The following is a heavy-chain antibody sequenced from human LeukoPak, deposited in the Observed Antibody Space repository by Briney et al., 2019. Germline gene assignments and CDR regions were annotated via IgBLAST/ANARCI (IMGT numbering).Heavy chain of an antibody. CDR1: GGSISSGGYY. D-gene: IGHD3-22*01. CDR3: ARLMTYYYDSSGYFDAFDI. V-gene: IGHV4-31*11. Sequence: SETLSLTCAVYGGSISSGGYYWSWIRQHPGKGLEWIGYIYYSGSTYYNPSLKSRVTISVDTSKNQFSLKLSSVTAADTAVYYCARLMTYYYDSSGYFDAFDIWGQGTMVTVSS. J-gene: IGHJ3*02. CDR2: IYYSGST.